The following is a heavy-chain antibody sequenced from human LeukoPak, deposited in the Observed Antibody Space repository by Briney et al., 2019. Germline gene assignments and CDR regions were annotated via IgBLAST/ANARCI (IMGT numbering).Heavy chain of an antibody. V-gene: IGHV4-59*01. Sequence: PSETLSLTCTVSGGSISSYYWSWIRLPPRKGQELIGYIYYSESTNYNPSPKSRVTISVDTSKTQFPLKLSSVAAADTAVYYCARSSLRYVSGGFLGYFDYWGQGTLVTVSS. J-gene: IGHJ4*02. CDR1: GGSISSYY. D-gene: IGHD3-9*01. CDR3: ARSSLRYVSGGFLGYFDY. CDR2: IYYSEST.